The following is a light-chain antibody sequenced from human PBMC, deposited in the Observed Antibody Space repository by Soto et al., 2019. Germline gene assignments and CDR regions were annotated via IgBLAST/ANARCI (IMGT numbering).Light chain of an antibody. V-gene: IGKV1-5*01. CDR1: QSISGW. J-gene: IGKJ1*01. Sequence: DIQMTQSPSTLSASVGDRVTITCRASQSISGWLAWYQQKPGKAPKLLIYDASNLDGGVPRRFSGSGSGTEFTLSISSRQPDDFATYYCQQYETYWTFGQRTKVEVK. CDR2: DAS. CDR3: QQYETYWT.